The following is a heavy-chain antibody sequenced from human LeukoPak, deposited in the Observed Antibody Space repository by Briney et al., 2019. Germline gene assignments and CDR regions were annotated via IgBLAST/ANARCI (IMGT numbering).Heavy chain of an antibody. CDR3: ARESSPEDAFDI. CDR1: GGSISSYY. CDR2: IVYTASA. Sequence: SETLSLTCTVSGGSISSYYWSWIRQPPGKGLEWIGHIVYTASANYNPSLDSRVTISVDTSKNQFSLKLSSVTAEDTAVYYCARESSPEDAFDIWGQGTMVTVSS. J-gene: IGHJ3*02. V-gene: IGHV4-59*12. D-gene: IGHD1-14*01.